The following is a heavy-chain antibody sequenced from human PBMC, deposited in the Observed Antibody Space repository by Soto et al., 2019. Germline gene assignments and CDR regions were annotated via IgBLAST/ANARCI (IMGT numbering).Heavy chain of an antibody. D-gene: IGHD1-26*01. CDR1: GFSLSTSGMC. CDR3: ARIPRSYSGSYTYFDY. CDR2: IDWDDDK. J-gene: IGHJ4*02. Sequence: ASGPTLVNPTQTLTLTCTFSGFSLSTSGMCVSWIRQPPGKALEWLARIDWDDDKYYSTSLKTRLTISKDTSKNQVVLTMTNMDPVDTATYYCARIPRSYSGSYTYFDYWGQGTLVTVSS. V-gene: IGHV2-70*11.